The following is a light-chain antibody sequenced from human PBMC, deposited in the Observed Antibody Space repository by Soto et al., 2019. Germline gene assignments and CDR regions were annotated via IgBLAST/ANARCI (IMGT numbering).Light chain of an antibody. V-gene: IGLV2-14*01. J-gene: IGLJ2*01. CDR2: EVS. Sequence: QSALTQPASLSGSPGQSITISCTGTSSDVGGYNSVSWYQQHPDKAPKLMIYEVSNRPSGLSNRFSGSKSGNTASLTISGLQAEDEADYYCSSYAASDNFVVFGGGTKLTVL. CDR3: SSYAASDNFVV. CDR1: SSDVGGYNS.